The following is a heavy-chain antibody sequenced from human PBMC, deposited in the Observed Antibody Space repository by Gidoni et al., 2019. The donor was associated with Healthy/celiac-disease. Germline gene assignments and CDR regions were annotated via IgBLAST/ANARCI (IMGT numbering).Heavy chain of an antibody. D-gene: IGHD6-19*01. CDR3: AHKAGGWRRNEYFQH. Sequence: QISLKESGPTPVKPPQTLTLTGTFSGLLHSPSGVGVGWIRQPPGKALEWLALIYWDDDKRYSPSLKSRLTITKDTSKNQVVLTMTNMDPVDTATYYCAHKAGGWRRNEYFQHWGQGTLVTVSS. CDR2: IYWDDDK. CDR1: GLLHSPSGVG. V-gene: IGHV2-5*02. J-gene: IGHJ1*01.